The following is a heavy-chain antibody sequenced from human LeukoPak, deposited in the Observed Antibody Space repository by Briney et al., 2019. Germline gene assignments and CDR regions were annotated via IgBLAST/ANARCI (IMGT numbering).Heavy chain of an antibody. Sequence: SQTLSLTCTVSGSSISSGGYYWSWIRQPPGKGLEWIGYIYHSGSTYYNPSLKSRVTISVDRSKNQFSLKLSSVTAADTAVYYCARERATVTNVGYYYMDVWGKGTTVTVSS. CDR1: GSSISSGGYY. CDR2: IYHSGST. J-gene: IGHJ6*03. V-gene: IGHV4-30-2*01. CDR3: ARERATVTNVGYYYMDV. D-gene: IGHD4-17*01.